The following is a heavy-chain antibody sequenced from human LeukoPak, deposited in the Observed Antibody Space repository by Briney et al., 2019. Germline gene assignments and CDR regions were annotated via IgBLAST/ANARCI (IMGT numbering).Heavy chain of an antibody. CDR1: GGTFSSYA. J-gene: IGHJ4*02. Sequence: SVRVSCKASGGTFSSYAISWVRQAPGQGLEWMGGVIPIFGTANYAQKFQGRVTITADESTSTAYMELSSLRSEDTAVYYCARGHCSSTSCSIDYWGQGTLVTVSS. CDR2: VIPIFGTA. D-gene: IGHD2-2*01. V-gene: IGHV1-69*01. CDR3: ARGHCSSTSCSIDY.